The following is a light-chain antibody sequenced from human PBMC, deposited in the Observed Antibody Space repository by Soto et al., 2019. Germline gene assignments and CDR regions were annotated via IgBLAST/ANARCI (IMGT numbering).Light chain of an antibody. V-gene: IGKV1-5*03. CDR2: KAS. J-gene: IGKJ1*01. Sequence: DIQMTQSPSSLSASLGDRVTITCRASQGIRNDLGWYQQKPGKAPKLLIYKASSLERGVPSRFSGSGSGTEFTLTISSLQPDDFATYYCQQYNSYSQTFGQGTKVDIK. CDR1: QGIRND. CDR3: QQYNSYSQT.